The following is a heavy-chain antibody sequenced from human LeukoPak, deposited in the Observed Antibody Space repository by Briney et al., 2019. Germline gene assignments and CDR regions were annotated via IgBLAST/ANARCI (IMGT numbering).Heavy chain of an antibody. Sequence: GGSLRLSCTGSGFIFGDYAMSWVRQAPGKGLEWVSAISGSGGSTYYADSVKGRFTISRDNSKNTLYLQMNSLRAEDTAVYYCAKADGMGAFDIWGQGTMVTVSS. D-gene: IGHD1-1*01. CDR2: ISGSGGST. CDR3: AKADGMGAFDI. V-gene: IGHV3-23*01. CDR1: GFIFGDYA. J-gene: IGHJ3*02.